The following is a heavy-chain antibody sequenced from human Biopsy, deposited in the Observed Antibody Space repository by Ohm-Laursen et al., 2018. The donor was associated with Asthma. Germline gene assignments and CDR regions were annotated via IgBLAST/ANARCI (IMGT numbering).Heavy chain of an antibody. J-gene: IGHJ6*02. Sequence: SVKVSCKTSGYTFNSAGITWVRQAPGQGLEWMGWISVYNGNTKVAQKLRDRVTMITDTSTSTAYMELRSLRSDDTAMYFCARAVDYSHYYGIDVWSQGTTVTVS. CDR2: ISVYNGNT. D-gene: IGHD3-10*01. V-gene: IGHV1-18*01. CDR3: ARAVDYSHYYGIDV. CDR1: GYTFNSAG.